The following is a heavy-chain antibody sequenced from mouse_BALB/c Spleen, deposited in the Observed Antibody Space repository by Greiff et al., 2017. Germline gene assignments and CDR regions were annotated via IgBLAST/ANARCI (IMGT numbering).Heavy chain of an antibody. CDR2: IWGDGST. J-gene: IGHJ4*01. CDR1: GFSLTGYG. V-gene: IGHV2-6-7*01. Sequence: QVQLQQSGPGLVAPSQSLSITCTVSGFSLTGYGVNWVRQPPGKGLEWLGMIWGDGSTDYNSALKSRLSISKDNSKSQVFLKMNSLQTDDTARYYCARGNRYVIYAMDYWGQGTSVTVSS. CDR3: ARGNRYVIYAMDY. D-gene: IGHD5-2*01.